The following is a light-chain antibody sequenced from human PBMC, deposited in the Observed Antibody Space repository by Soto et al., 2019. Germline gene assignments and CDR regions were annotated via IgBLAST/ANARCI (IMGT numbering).Light chain of an antibody. V-gene: IGKV3-15*01. J-gene: IGKJ5*01. CDR1: QSVSSN. CDR3: QQRNNWPRST. CDR2: SAS. Sequence: EIVMTQSPDTLSVSPGERATLSCRSSQSVSSNLAWYQQKPGQAPRLLIYSASTRATGIPARFSGSGSGTEFTLTISSLQSEDFAVYYCQQRNNWPRSTFGQGTRLEIK.